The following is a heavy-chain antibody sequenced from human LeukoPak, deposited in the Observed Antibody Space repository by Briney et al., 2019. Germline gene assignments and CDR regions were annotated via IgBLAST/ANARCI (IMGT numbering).Heavy chain of an antibody. D-gene: IGHD2-15*01. CDR3: AKGRGGSCYSGLDY. J-gene: IGHJ4*02. CDR1: GFTFNSYA. V-gene: IGHV3-23*01. CDR2: ICGSGGST. Sequence: GGPLRLSCAASGFTFNSYAMSWVRQAPGKGLEWVSVICGSGGSTYYADSVKGRFTISRDNSKNTLYLQMNSLRAEDTAEYYCAKGRGGSCYSGLDYWGQGTLVTVSS.